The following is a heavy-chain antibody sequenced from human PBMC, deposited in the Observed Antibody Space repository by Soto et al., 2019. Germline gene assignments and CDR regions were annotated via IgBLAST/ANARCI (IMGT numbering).Heavy chain of an antibody. D-gene: IGHD5-18*01. CDR3: ASPLSGYSYGPAHY. Sequence: GASLKISCKGSGYSFTSYWIGWVRQMPGKGLEWMGIIYPGDSDTRYSPSFQGQVTISADKSISTAYLQWRSLKAPDTAMSYCASPLSGYSYGPAHYWGQGTLVTVSS. V-gene: IGHV5-51*01. CDR1: GYSFTSYW. CDR2: IYPGDSDT. J-gene: IGHJ4*02.